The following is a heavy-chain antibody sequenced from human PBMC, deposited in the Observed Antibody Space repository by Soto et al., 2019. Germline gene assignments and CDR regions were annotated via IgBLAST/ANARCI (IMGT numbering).Heavy chain of an antibody. CDR3: ARSHNHIGYCSSTSCRRGFDP. V-gene: IGHV1-69*13. CDR2: IIPIFGTA. D-gene: IGHD2-2*01. CDR1: GGTFSSYA. Sequence: SVKVSCKASGGTFSSYAISWVRQAPGQGLEWMGGIIPIFGTANYAQKFQGRVTITADESTSTAYMELSSLRSEDTAVYYCARSHNHIGYCSSTSCRRGFDPWGQGTLVTVS. J-gene: IGHJ5*02.